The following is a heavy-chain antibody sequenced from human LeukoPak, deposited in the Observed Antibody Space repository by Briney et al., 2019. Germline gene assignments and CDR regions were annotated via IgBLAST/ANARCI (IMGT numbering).Heavy chain of an antibody. CDR3: ARDLPAAATSYYYYGMDV. CDR1: GYTFTGYY. CDR2: INPNSGAT. V-gene: IGHV1-2*02. J-gene: IGHJ6*02. Sequence: GASVKVSCKASGYTFTGYYMHWVRQAPGQGLEWMGWINPNSGATNYAQKFQGRVTMTRDTSISTAYMELSRLRSDDTAVYYCARDLPAAATSYYYYGMDVWGQGTTVTVSS. D-gene: IGHD2-2*01.